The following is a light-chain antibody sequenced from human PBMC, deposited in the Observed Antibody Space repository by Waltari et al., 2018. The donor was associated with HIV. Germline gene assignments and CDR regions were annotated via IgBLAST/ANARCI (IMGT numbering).Light chain of an antibody. CDR2: EVL. V-gene: IGLV2-8*01. Sequence: QSALTQPPSASGSPGQSVTISCTGTSSDIGDYDYVSWYQHQPGEAPKLLIYEVLKMPSGTPHRFSCSKSGNTSSLTVSGLQAEDEADYYCSSYGGNSNVIFGGGTKLTVL. J-gene: IGLJ2*01. CDR3: SSYGGNSNVI. CDR1: SSDIGDYDY.